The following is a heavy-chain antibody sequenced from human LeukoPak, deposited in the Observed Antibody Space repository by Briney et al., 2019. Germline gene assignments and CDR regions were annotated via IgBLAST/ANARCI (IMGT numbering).Heavy chain of an antibody. CDR3: RQDLEALVSSSYDAFDI. D-gene: IGHD6-6*01. Sequence: SETLSLTCAVYGGPFSGYYWSWIRQPPGKGLEWIGEINHSGSTNYNPSLKSRVTISVDTSKNQFSLKLSSVTAADTAVYYCRQDLEALVSSSYDAFDIWGQGTMVTVSS. CDR1: GGPFSGYY. V-gene: IGHV4-34*01. CDR2: INHSGST. J-gene: IGHJ3*02.